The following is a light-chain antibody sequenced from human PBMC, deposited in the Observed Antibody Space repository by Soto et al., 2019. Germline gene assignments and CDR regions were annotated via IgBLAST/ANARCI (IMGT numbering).Light chain of an antibody. Sequence: DIQMTQHPSTLSASVGDRVTITCRASQSISTWLAWYQQEPGKAPKLLIHKASSLQSGVPSRFSGSGSGTDFTLTISSLQPDDFATYNCQQYNGYSPTFGQGTEV. CDR1: QSISTW. CDR3: QQYNGYSPT. J-gene: IGKJ1*01. V-gene: IGKV1-5*03. CDR2: KAS.